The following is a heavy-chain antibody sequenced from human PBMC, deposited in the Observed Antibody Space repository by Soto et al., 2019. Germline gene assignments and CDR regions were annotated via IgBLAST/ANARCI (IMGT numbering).Heavy chain of an antibody. V-gene: IGHV6-1*01. D-gene: IGHD2-2*01. CDR3: ARETGPDQDLYYYYYMDV. J-gene: IGHJ6*03. Sequence: QVQLQQSGPGLVKPSQTLSLTCAISGDSVSSNSAAWNWIRQSPSRGLEWLGRTYYRSKWYNDYAVSVKSRITINPDTSKNQFSLQLNSVTPEDTAVYYCARETGPDQDLYYYYYMDVWGKGTTVTVSS. CDR1: GDSVSSNSAA. CDR2: TYYRSKWYN.